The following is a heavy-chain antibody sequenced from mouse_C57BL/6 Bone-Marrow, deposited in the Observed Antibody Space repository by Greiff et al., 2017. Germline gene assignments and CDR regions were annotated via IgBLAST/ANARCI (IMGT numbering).Heavy chain of an antibody. Sequence: VQLQQSGPELVKPGASVKIPCKASGYTFTDYNMDWVKQSHGKSLEWIGDINPNNGGTIYNQKFKGKATLTVDKSSSTAYMELRSLTSEDTAVYYCARSGITTVVSYFDYWGQGTTLTVSS. V-gene: IGHV1-18*01. CDR1: GYTFTDYN. D-gene: IGHD1-1*01. CDR3: ARSGITTVVSYFDY. J-gene: IGHJ2*01. CDR2: INPNNGGT.